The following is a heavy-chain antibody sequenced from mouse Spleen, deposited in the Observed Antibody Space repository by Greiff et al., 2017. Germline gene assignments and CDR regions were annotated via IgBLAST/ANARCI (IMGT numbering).Heavy chain of an antibody. V-gene: IGHV1-15*01. Sequence: QVQLQQSGAELVRPGASVTLSCKASGYTFTDYEMHWVKQTPVHGLEWIGAIDPETGGTAYNQKFKGKAILTADKSSSTAYMELRSLTSEDSAVYYCTRPLPSYYVDYWGQGTTLTVSS. D-gene: IGHD2-10*01. CDR2: IDPETGGT. J-gene: IGHJ2*01. CDR3: TRPLPSYYVDY. CDR1: GYTFTDYE.